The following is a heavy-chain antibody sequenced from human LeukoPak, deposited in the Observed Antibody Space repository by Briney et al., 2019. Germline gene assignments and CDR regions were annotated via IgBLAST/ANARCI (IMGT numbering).Heavy chain of an antibody. J-gene: IGHJ6*03. Sequence: TGGSLRLPCAASGFTFSSYGMHWVRQAPGKGLEWVAVIWYDGSNKYYADSVKGRFTISRDNSKNTLYLQMNSLRAEDTAVYYCAKGYSSSWYRYYYYMDVWGKGTTVTVSS. CDR2: IWYDGSNK. CDR3: AKGYSSSWYRYYYYMDV. CDR1: GFTFSSYG. V-gene: IGHV3-33*06. D-gene: IGHD6-13*01.